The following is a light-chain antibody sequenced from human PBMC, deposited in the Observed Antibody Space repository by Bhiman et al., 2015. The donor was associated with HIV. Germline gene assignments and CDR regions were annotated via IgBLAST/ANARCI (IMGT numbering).Light chain of an antibody. CDR3: QVWDSSSDPLV. V-gene: IGLV3-21*01. CDR2: NDD. CDR1: NIESRS. J-gene: IGLJ3*02. Sequence: SYELTQPPSVSVAPGKTARITCGGNNIESRSVHWYQQKPGQAPVLVMYNDDDRPSGIPERFSGSNFGKRATLIISRAEAGDEADYYCQVWDSSSDPLVFGGGTKLTVL.